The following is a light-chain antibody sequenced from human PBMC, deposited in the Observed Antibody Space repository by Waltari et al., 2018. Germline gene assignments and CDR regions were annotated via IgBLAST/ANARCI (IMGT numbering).Light chain of an antibody. CDR1: RTVFYDSNNKNY. CDR3: HQYYNTPYS. Sequence: DIVMTQSPDSLAVSLGERATINSKSSRTVFYDSNNKNYLAWYQQKPGQPPNLLMYWASTRKSGVPDRFSGSGSGTDFTLTISTLQAEDVAVYYCHQYYNTPYSYGQGTKLEIK. J-gene: IGKJ2*03. V-gene: IGKV4-1*01. CDR2: WAS.